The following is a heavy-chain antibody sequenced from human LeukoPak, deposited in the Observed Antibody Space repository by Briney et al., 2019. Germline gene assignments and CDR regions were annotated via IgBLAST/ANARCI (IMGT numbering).Heavy chain of an antibody. CDR2: INPNSGGT. D-gene: IGHD2-15*01. V-gene: IGHV1-2*02. J-gene: IGHJ6*03. Sequence: GASVKLSCTASGYTFTGYYMHWVRQAPGQGLEWMGWINPNSGGTNYAQKFQGRVTITRDKSINTAYMELSRLRSDDTAVYYCARQYCSAGNCTIMKYYYYYHIDVWGKGTTVTVSS. CDR3: ARQYCSAGNCTIMKYYYYYHIDV. CDR1: GYTFTGYY.